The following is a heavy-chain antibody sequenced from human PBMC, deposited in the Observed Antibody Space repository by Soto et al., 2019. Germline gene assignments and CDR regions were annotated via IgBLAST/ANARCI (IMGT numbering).Heavy chain of an antibody. CDR1: GYTFTSYG. D-gene: IGHD3-10*01. J-gene: IGHJ4*02. V-gene: IGHV1-18*01. CDR2: ISSYNDNT. CDR3: ARGGSLWFGEFLRVDY. Sequence: QVQLVQSGAEVKKPGASVKVSCKASGYTFTSYGISWVRQAPGQGLKWMGWISSYNDNTNYAQKLQGRDTLTMDTSPSTAYSELRSLRADATAVYYCARGGSLWFGEFLRVDYWGQGNRVTVSS.